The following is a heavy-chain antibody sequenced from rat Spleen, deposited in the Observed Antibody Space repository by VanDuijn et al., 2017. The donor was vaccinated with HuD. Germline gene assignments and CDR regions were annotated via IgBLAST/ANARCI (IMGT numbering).Heavy chain of an antibody. Sequence: EVQLVESGGGLVQPGRSLKLSCAASGFTFSYYDMTWVRQAPTKGLEWVASISPSGGNTYYRGSVKGRFTISRDNAKSTLYLQMDSLRSEDTATYYCVRLLGAPDWYFDFWGPGTMVTVSS. CDR2: ISPSGGNT. V-gene: IGHV5-25*01. J-gene: IGHJ1*01. CDR1: GFTFSYYD. CDR3: VRLLGAPDWYFDF. D-gene: IGHD5-1*01.